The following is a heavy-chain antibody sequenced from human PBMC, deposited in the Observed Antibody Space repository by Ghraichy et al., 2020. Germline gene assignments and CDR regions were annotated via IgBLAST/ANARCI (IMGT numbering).Heavy chain of an antibody. CDR1: GFTFSSYS. J-gene: IGHJ6*02. CDR3: ARDMVRGVKPYYYYGMDV. CDR2: ISSSSSYI. Sequence: GSLRLSCAASGFTFSSYSMNWVRQAPGKGLECVSSISSSSSYIYYADSVKGRFTISRDNAKNSLYLQMNSLRAEDTAVYYCARDMVRGVKPYYYYGMDVWGQGTTVTVSS. D-gene: IGHD3-10*01. V-gene: IGHV3-21*01.